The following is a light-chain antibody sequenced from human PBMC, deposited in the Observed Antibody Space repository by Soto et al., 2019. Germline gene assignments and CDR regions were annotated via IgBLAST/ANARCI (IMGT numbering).Light chain of an antibody. V-gene: IGLV2-8*01. CDR3: SSYAGSSNV. CDR2: EVN. J-gene: IGLJ1*01. Sequence: QSALTQPPSASVSPGQSVAISCTGTSSDVGCYNYVSWYQQHPGKAPKLMIYEVNKRPSGVPDRFSGSKSGNTASLTVSGLQAEDEADYYCSSYAGSSNVFGTGTKVTVL. CDR1: SSDVGCYNY.